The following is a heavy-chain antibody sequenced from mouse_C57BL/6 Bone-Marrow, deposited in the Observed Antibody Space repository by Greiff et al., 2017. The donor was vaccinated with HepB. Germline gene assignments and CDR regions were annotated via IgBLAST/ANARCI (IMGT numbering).Heavy chain of an antibody. CDR2: SRNKANDYTT. Sequence: EVQGVESGGGLVQSGRSLRLSCATSGFTFSDFYMEWVRQAPGKGLEWIAASRNKANDYTTEYSASVKGRFIVSRDTSQSILYLQMNALRAEDTAIYYCARARSWDVFDYWGQGTTLTVSS. D-gene: IGHD4-1*01. J-gene: IGHJ2*01. V-gene: IGHV7-1*01. CDR3: ARARSWDVFDY. CDR1: GFTFSDFY.